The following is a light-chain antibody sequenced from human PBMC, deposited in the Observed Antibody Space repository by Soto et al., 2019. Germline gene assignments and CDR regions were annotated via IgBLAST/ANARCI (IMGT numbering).Light chain of an antibody. CDR1: QSVSSY. J-gene: IGKJ4*01. Sequence: EIVLTQSPATLSLSPGERATLSCRASQSVSSYLAWYQQKPGQAPRLLIYDASNRATGIPARFSGSGSGTDFTLPISSLEPEDFAVYYCQQRSNWPRGLTFGGGTKVEIK. V-gene: IGKV3-11*01. CDR3: QQRSNWPRGLT. CDR2: DAS.